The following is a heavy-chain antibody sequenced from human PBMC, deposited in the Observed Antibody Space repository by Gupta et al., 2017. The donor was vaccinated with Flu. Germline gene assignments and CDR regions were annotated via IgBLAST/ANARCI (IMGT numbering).Heavy chain of an antibody. CDR1: GFTFSRHA. D-gene: IGHD4-11*01. CDR2: IVSTGESR. V-gene: IGHV3-23*05. CDR3: AKDEDYTENWYGLDV. J-gene: IGHJ6*02. Sequence: EVQLLESGGDLVHPGGSLRLSCAASGFTFSRHAMNWVRQAPGKGLVWVASIVSTGESRYYADAVRGRFFISRENSMDTLFLYMNSLRGDDTAVYYCAKDEDYTENWYGLDVWGPGTTVIVSS.